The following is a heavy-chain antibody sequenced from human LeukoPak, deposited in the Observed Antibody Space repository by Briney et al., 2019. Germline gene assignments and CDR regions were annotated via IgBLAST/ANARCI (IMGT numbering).Heavy chain of an antibody. J-gene: IGHJ6*03. D-gene: IGHD3-3*02. V-gene: IGHV3-7*01. CDR1: GFTFSSYW. Sequence: GGSLRLSCAASGFTFSSYWMNWVRQAPGKGLEWVANIKQDGSEKYYVDSVKGRFTISRDNAKNSLYLQMNSLRAEDTAVYYCARAPLANYYYYYMDVWGKGTTVTVSS. CDR2: IKQDGSEK. CDR3: ARAPLANYYYYYMDV.